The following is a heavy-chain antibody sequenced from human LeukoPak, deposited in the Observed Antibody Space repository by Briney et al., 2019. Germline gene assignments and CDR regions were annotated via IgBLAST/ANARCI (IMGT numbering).Heavy chain of an antibody. CDR1: GFSFSSYW. V-gene: IGHV3-7*05. J-gene: IGHJ4*02. CDR2: IKQDGSEE. Sequence: GGSLRLSCAASGFSFSSYWMSWVRQAPGRGLEWEANIKQDGSEEYYVDSVKGRFTISRDNAKNSLYLQMNSLRAEDTAVYYCARDSGDRTVDYWGQGTLVTVSS. CDR3: ARDSGDRTVDY. D-gene: IGHD1-1*01.